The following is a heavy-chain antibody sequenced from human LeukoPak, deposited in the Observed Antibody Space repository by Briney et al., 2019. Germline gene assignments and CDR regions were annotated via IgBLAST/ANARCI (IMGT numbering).Heavy chain of an antibody. V-gene: IGHV3-30-3*01. J-gene: IGHJ4*02. CDR1: GFTFSSYN. CDR2: ISYDGSNK. CDR3: ARFAYCGGHCWYYFDY. Sequence: GGSLRLSCAASGFTFSSYNMNWVRQAPGKGLEWVAVISYDGSNKYYADSVKGRFTISRDNSKNTLYLQMNSLRDEDTAVYYCARFAYCGGHCWYYFDYWGQGSLVTASS. D-gene: IGHD2-21*02.